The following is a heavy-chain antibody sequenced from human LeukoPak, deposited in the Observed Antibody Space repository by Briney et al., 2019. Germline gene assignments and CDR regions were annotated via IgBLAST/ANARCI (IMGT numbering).Heavy chain of an antibody. CDR3: VRDLLGSGSTTAYLYH. CDR2: ISSSGSTI. J-gene: IGHJ1*01. Sequence: GGSLRLSCAASGFTFSSYEVNWVRQAPGKGLEWVSYISSSGSTIYYADSVKGRFTISRDNAKNSLYLQMNSLRAEDMAVYFCVRDLLGSGSTTAYLYHWGQGTLVTVSS. V-gene: IGHV3-48*03. D-gene: IGHD3-10*01. CDR1: GFTFSSYE.